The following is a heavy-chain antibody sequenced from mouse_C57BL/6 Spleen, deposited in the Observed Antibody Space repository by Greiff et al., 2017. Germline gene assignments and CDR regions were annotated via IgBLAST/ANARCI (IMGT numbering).Heavy chain of an antibody. D-gene: IGHD2-5*01. CDR1: GYSITSGYY. CDR3: ARRESYYSNYGYFDV. V-gene: IGHV3-6*01. J-gene: IGHJ1*03. Sequence: ESGPGLVKPSQSLSLTCSVTGYSITSGYYWNWIRQFPGNKLEWMGYISYDGSNNYNPSLKNRISITRDTSKNQFFLKLNSVTTEDTATYYCARRESYYSNYGYFDVWGTGTTVTVSS. CDR2: ISYDGSN.